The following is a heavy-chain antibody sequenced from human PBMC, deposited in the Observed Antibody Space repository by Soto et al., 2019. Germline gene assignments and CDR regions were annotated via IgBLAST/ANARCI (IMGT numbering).Heavy chain of an antibody. Sequence: SVKVSCKASGGTFSSYAISWVRQAPGQGLEWMGGIIPIFGTANYAQKFQGRVTITADESTSTAYMELSSLRSEDTAVYYCAGAGSLRNYGMDVWGQGTTVTVSS. CDR1: GGTFSSYA. CDR2: IIPIFGTA. CDR3: AGAGSLRNYGMDV. D-gene: IGHD3-16*01. J-gene: IGHJ6*02. V-gene: IGHV1-69*13.